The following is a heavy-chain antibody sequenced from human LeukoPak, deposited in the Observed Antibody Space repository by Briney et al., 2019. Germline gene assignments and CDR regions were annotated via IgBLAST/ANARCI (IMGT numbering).Heavy chain of an antibody. V-gene: IGHV4-39*07. D-gene: IGHD3-22*01. Sequence: PSETLSLTCTVSGGSISSSSYHWGWIRQPPGKGLEWIGSIYYSGSTYYNPSLKSRVTISVDTSKNQFSLKLSSVTAADTAVYYCAREGDYYDSSGYYSPFDYWGQGTLVTVSS. CDR3: AREGDYYDSSGYYSPFDY. CDR2: IYYSGST. CDR1: GGSISSSSYH. J-gene: IGHJ4*02.